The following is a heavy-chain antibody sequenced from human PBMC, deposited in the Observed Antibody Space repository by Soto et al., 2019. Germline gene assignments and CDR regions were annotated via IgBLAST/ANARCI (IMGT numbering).Heavy chain of an antibody. CDR1: GGSISNYF. J-gene: IGHJ4*02. CDR2: IDNSGST. V-gene: IGHV4-4*07. Sequence: SKTMSLTCTVSGGSISNYFCNWIRQPAGKGLEWIGRIDNSGSTNYNPSLKSRITMSADTSGNQFSLKLNSVTAADTAVYYCARGGHDFWGGPFDYRGQGSRVTVSS. CDR3: ARGGHDFWGGPFDY. D-gene: IGHD3-3*01.